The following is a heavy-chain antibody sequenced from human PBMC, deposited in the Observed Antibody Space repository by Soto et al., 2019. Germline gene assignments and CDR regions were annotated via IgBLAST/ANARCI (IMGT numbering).Heavy chain of an antibody. J-gene: IGHJ3*02. CDR2: IYPGDSDT. V-gene: IGHV5-51*01. CDR1: GYSFTSYW. Sequence: EVQLVQSGAEVKKPGESLKISCKGSGYSFTSYWIGWVRQMPGKGLEWMGIIYPGDSDTRYSPSFQGQVTISADKSISTAYLQWSSLKASDTAMYYCARGVVVVPAAWRNDAFDIWGQGTMVTVSS. D-gene: IGHD2-2*01. CDR3: ARGVVVVPAAWRNDAFDI.